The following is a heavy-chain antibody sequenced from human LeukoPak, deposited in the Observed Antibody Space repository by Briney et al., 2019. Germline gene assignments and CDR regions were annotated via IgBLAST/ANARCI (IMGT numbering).Heavy chain of an antibody. CDR2: ISGDGDST. V-gene: IGHV3-43*02. Sequence: GGSLRLSCAASGFTFDDYAMNWVRQAPGKGLEWVSFISGDGDSTYYADSVEGRFTISRDNSKNSLYLQMNSLRLGDTALYYCATDCSGNRCYSPWGQGTLVTVSS. J-gene: IGHJ5*02. CDR1: GFTFDDYA. CDR3: ATDCSGNRCYSP. D-gene: IGHD2-15*01.